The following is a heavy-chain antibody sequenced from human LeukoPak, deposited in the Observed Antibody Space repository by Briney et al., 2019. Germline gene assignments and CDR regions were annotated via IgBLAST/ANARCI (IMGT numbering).Heavy chain of an antibody. CDR1: GFTFDDYA. Sequence: GGSLRLSCAASGFTFDDYAMRWVRHAPGKGLEWVSGISWNSGSIGYADSVKGRFTIYRDNAKNSLYLQMNSLRAEDTALYYCAKDIFGECHYMDVGGKGTTVTISS. D-gene: IGHD3-10*01. CDR3: AKDIFGECHYMDV. V-gene: IGHV3-9*01. J-gene: IGHJ6*03. CDR2: ISWNSGSI.